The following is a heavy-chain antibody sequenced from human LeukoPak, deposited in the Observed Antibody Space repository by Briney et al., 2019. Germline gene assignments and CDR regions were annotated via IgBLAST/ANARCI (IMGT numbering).Heavy chain of an antibody. CDR2: ISFDGSDK. V-gene: IGHV3-30*04. CDR1: GFTFSSYA. CDR3: ARNYYGSGSYFPY. D-gene: IGHD3-10*01. Sequence: GGSLRLSCAASGFTFSSYAMHWVRQAPGKGLEWVAVISFDGSDKYYADSVKGRFTISRDNSKNTLYLQINSLRAEDTAVYYCARNYYGSGSYFPYWGQGTLVTVSS. J-gene: IGHJ4*02.